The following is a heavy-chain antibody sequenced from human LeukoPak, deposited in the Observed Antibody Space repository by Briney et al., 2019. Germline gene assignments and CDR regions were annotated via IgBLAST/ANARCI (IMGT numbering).Heavy chain of an antibody. CDR1: GGPIRDFY. Sequence: SETLSLTGTVSGGPIRDFYWSWIRLPPGRGLEWIGYTYYRGSTYYNPSLKSRVTISVDTSKNQCSLKLSSVTAADTAVYYCARIYDSSGYYYEGLSVLFDPWGQGTLVTVSS. CDR3: ARIYDSSGYYYEGLSVLFDP. V-gene: IGHV4-59*08. J-gene: IGHJ5*02. D-gene: IGHD3-22*01. CDR2: TYYRGST.